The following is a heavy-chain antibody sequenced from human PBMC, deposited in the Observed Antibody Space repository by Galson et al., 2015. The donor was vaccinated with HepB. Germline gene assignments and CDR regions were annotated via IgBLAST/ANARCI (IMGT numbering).Heavy chain of an antibody. J-gene: IGHJ6*02. Sequence: SLRLSCAASGFTFSDYYMNWVRQAPGKGLEWVSSISSSSTIYYADSVKGRFTISRDNAKNSLYLQMNSLRAEDTAVYYCARYGYLSGMDVWGQGTTVTVSS. V-gene: IGHV3-69-1*01. CDR2: ISSSSTI. D-gene: IGHD5-18*01. CDR3: ARYGYLSGMDV. CDR1: GFTFSDYY.